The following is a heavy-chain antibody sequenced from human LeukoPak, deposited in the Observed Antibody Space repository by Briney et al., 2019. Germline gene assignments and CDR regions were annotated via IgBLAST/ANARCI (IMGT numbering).Heavy chain of an antibody. V-gene: IGHV4-34*01. J-gene: IGHJ1*01. CDR2: INHSGST. D-gene: IGHD4-17*01. CDR1: GGSFSGYY. Sequence: SETLSLTCAVYGGSFSGYYWSWIRQPPGKGLEWIGEINHSGSTNYNPSLKSRVTILVDTSMNQFSLKLSSVTAADTAVYYCARGHSPVTTKVSYFQHWGQGTLVTVSS. CDR3: ARGHSPVTTKVSYFQH.